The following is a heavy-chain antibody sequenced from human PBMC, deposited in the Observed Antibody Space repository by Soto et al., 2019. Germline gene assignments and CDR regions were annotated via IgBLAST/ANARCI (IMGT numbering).Heavy chain of an antibody. D-gene: IGHD6-6*01. Sequence: LRLSCAASGFIFSNYAMSWVHQAPGKGLEWVSFISGSGSSTYYADSVKGRFTISRGNSKNTLYLQMNSLRAEDAAVYYCVREASSSGLHLDHWGRGTLVTVSS. CDR1: GFIFSNYA. CDR2: ISGSGSST. J-gene: IGHJ4*02. CDR3: VREASSSGLHLDH. V-gene: IGHV3-23*01.